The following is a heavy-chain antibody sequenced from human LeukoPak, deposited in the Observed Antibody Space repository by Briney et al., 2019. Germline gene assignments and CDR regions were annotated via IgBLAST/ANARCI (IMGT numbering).Heavy chain of an antibody. CDR3: AKEGLATTCAFDI. V-gene: IGHV3-23*01. Sequence: GGSLRLSCAASGFTFSSYAMSWVRQAPRKGLESGSAISGSGGSTYYADSVKGRFTISRDNSKNTLYLQMSSLRAEDTAVYYCAKEGLATTCAFDIWGQGTMVTVSS. J-gene: IGHJ3*02. D-gene: IGHD4-11*01. CDR2: ISGSGGST. CDR1: GFTFSSYA.